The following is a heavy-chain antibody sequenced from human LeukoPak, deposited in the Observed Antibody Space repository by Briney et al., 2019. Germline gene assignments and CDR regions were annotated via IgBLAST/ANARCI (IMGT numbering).Heavy chain of an antibody. CDR2: INAGNGNT. J-gene: IGHJ3*02. D-gene: IGHD3-10*01. Sequence: GASVKVSCKASGYTFTSYAMHWVRQAPGQRLEWMGWINAGNGNTKYSQEFQGRVTITRDTSASTAYMELSSLRSEDMAVYYCARTTMVRGYDAFDIWGQGTMVTVSS. V-gene: IGHV1-3*03. CDR3: ARTTMVRGYDAFDI. CDR1: GYTFTSYA.